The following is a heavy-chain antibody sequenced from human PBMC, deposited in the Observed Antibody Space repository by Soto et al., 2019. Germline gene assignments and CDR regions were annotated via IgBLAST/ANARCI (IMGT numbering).Heavy chain of an antibody. Sequence: ASVKVSCKASGGTFSGYAISWVRQAPGQGLEWMGGIIPIFGTANYAQKFQGRVTMTRDTSTSTVYMELSSLRSEDTAVYYCARGPRSDAFDIWGQGTMVTVSS. CDR3: ARGPRSDAFDI. J-gene: IGHJ3*02. CDR1: GGTFSGYA. V-gene: IGHV1-69*05. CDR2: IIPIFGTA.